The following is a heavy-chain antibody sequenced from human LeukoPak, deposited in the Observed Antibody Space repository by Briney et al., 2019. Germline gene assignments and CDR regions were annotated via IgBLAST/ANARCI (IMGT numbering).Heavy chain of an antibody. V-gene: IGHV4-34*01. CDR2: INHSGGT. J-gene: IGHJ4*02. CDR3: AASGSYYPDY. CDR1: GGSFSGYY. D-gene: IGHD1-26*01. Sequence: SETLSPTCAVYGGSFSGYYWSWIRQPPGKGLEWIGEINHSGGTNYNPSLKSQVTISVDTSNNQFSLKLSSVTAADTAVYYCAASGSYYPDYWGQGTLVTVSS.